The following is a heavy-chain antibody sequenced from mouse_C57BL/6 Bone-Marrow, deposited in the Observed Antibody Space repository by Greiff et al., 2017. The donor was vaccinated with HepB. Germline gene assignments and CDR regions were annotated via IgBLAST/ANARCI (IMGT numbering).Heavy chain of an antibody. V-gene: IGHV5-2*01. Sequence: EVQGVESGGGLVQPGESLKLSCESNEYEFPSHDMSWVRKTPEKRLELVAAINSDGGSTYYPETMERRFIISRDNTKKTLYLQMSSLRSEDTALYYCARGDSNYGAMDYWGQGTSVTVSS. CDR1: EYEFPSHD. CDR3: ARGDSNYGAMDY. D-gene: IGHD2-5*01. CDR2: INSDGGST. J-gene: IGHJ4*01.